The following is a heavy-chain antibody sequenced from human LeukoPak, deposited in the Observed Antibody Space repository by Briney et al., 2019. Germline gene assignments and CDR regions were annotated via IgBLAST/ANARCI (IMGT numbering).Heavy chain of an antibody. CDR2: ICYSGST. V-gene: IGHV4-30-4*08. D-gene: IGHD3-16*02. J-gene: IGHJ3*02. CDR3: ASYMITFGGVIADAFDI. CDR1: GGSISSGDYY. Sequence: SQTLSLTCTVSGGSISSGDYYWSWIRQPPGKGLEWIGYICYSGSTYYNPSLKSRVTISIDTSKNQFSLKLSSVTAAVTAEYYCASYMITFGGVIADAFDIWGQGTMVTVSS.